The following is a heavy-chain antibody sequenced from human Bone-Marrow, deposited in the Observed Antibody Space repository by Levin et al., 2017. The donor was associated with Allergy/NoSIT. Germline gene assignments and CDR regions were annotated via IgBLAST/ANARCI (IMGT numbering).Heavy chain of an antibody. J-gene: IGHJ4*02. Sequence: LSLTCAASGFTFSSYSMNWVRQAPGKGLEWVSSISSSSSYIYYADSVKGRFTISRDNAKNSLYLQMNSLRAEDTAVYYCARQNIAVAGPDYWGQGTLVTVSS. CDR3: ARQNIAVAGPDY. CDR1: GFTFSSYS. V-gene: IGHV3-21*01. D-gene: IGHD6-19*01. CDR2: ISSSSSYI.